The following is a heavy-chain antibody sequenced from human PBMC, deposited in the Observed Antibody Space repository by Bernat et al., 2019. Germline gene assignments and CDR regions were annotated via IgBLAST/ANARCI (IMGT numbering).Heavy chain of an antibody. J-gene: IGHJ6*02. CDR1: VGSISSSSYY. D-gene: IGHD2-2*01. Sequence: QLQLQESGPGLVKPSETLSLTCTVSVGSISSSSYYWGWIRQPPGKGLEWIGSIYYSGSTYYNPSLKSRVTISVDTSKNQFSLKRSSVTAADTAVYYCARQHCSSTSCYVGAYYYGMDVWGQGTTVTVSS. CDR3: ARQHCSSTSCYVGAYYYGMDV. CDR2: IYYSGST. V-gene: IGHV4-39*01.